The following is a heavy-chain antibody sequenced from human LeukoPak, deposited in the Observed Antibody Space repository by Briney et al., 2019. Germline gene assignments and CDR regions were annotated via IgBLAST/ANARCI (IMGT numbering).Heavy chain of an antibody. V-gene: IGHV3-9*01. CDR2: ISWNSGSI. J-gene: IGHJ4*02. Sequence: PGGSLRLSCAASGFTFDDYAMHWVRQAPGKGLEWVSGISWNSGSIGYADSVKGRFTISRDNAKNSLYLQMNSLRAEDTALYYCAKEVSGYDLNEAFDYWGQGTLVTVSS. CDR3: AKEVSGYDLNEAFDY. CDR1: GFTFDDYA. D-gene: IGHD5-12*01.